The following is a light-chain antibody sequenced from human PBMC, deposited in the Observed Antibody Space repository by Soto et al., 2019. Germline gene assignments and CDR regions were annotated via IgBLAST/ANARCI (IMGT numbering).Light chain of an antibody. J-gene: IGLJ1*01. V-gene: IGLV3-21*02. Sequence: SYELTQPPSVSVAPGQTATITCVGNNVGSKSVHWYQKKPGQAPVLVVYDDSDRPSGIPERFSGSNSGNTATLTISRVEAGDEAEYYCQVWEISSDQGGFGTGTKLTVL. CDR1: NVGSKS. CDR3: QVWEISSDQGG. CDR2: DDS.